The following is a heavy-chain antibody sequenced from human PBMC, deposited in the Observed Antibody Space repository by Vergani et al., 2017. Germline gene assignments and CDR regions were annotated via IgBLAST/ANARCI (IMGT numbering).Heavy chain of an antibody. J-gene: IGHJ4*02. CDR3: ARGDYGILTGYRY. CDR2: INPSGGHT. CDR1: GYTFSNYY. D-gene: IGHD3-9*01. V-gene: IGHV1-46*03. Sequence: QVQVVQSGAEVKKSGASVKVSCKTSGYTFSNYYMHWVRQAPGQGLEWMGIINPSGGHTNYAQKCQGRVNMTRETSTSTVDMELSSLRSEDTAIYYCARGDYGILTGYRYWGQGTMVTVSA.